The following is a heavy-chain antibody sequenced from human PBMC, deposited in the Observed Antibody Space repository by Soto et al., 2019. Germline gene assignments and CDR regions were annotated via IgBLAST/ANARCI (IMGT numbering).Heavy chain of an antibody. D-gene: IGHD3-16*02. CDR1: GGIFSNYG. CDR3: AIDESADYVWESFRS. Sequence: QVQLVQSGADVKKPGSSVKVSCKASGGIFSNYGISWVRQAPGQGLEWMGGIMPSSDTPNYAQKYQCRVTITADESTSTAYMDLTSLRSEDTAVYYSAIDESADYVWESFRSWCQGTPLTVSS. J-gene: IGHJ5*02. CDR2: IMPSSDTP. V-gene: IGHV1-69*01.